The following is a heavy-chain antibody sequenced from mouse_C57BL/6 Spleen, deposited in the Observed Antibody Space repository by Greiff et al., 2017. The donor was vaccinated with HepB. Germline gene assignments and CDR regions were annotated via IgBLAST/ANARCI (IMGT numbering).Heavy chain of an antibody. CDR1: GYTFTSYW. J-gene: IGHJ1*03. CDR2: IYPGNSDT. V-gene: IGHV1-5*01. CDR3: TKTAQATWDFDV. Sequence: EVQLQQSGPVLARPGASVKMSCKTSGYTFTSYWMHWVKQRPGQGLEWIGAIYPGNSDTSYNQKFKGKAKLTAVTSASTAYMELSSLTNEDSAVYYCTKTAQATWDFDVWGTGTTVTVSS. D-gene: IGHD3-2*02.